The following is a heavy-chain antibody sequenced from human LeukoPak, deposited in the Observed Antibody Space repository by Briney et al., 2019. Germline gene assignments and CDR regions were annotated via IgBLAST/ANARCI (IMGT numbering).Heavy chain of an antibody. V-gene: IGHV3-23*01. CDR3: ARNLGPFDV. Sequence: GGSLRLSCAASGFTFNDFAMTWVRQTPGKGLEWVSTIADAGTYYADSVKGRFIISRDNSKNMLYLQLNSLRADDTAMYYCARNLGPFDVRGHGTMVTVSS. D-gene: IGHD3-16*01. J-gene: IGHJ3*01. CDR1: GFTFNDFA. CDR2: IADAGT.